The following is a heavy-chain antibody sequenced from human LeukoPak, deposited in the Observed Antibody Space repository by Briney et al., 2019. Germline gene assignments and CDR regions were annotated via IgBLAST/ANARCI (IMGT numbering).Heavy chain of an antibody. V-gene: IGHV4-34*01. CDR2: INHSGST. CDR1: GGSISGYY. Sequence: SETLSLTCTVSGGSISGYYWSWIRQPPGKGLEWIGEINHSGSTNYNPSLKSRVTISVDTSKNQFSLKLSSVTAADTAVYYCARGARIMIVVGILDYWGQGTLVTVSS. J-gene: IGHJ4*02. CDR3: ARGARIMIVVGILDY. D-gene: IGHD3-22*01.